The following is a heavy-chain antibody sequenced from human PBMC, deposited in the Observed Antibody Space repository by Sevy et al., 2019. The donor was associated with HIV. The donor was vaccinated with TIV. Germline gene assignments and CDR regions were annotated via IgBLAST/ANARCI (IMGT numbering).Heavy chain of an antibody. Sequence: SETLSLTCTVSGGSISSSSYYWGWIRQPPVKGLEWIGRIYYSGSTYYNPSLKSRVTISVDTSKNQFSLKLSSVTAAVTAVYYCARHRGIVGATTSPFDIWGQGTMVTVSS. J-gene: IGHJ3*02. D-gene: IGHD1-26*01. CDR2: IYYSGST. CDR3: ARHRGIVGATTSPFDI. CDR1: GGSISSSSYY. V-gene: IGHV4-39*01.